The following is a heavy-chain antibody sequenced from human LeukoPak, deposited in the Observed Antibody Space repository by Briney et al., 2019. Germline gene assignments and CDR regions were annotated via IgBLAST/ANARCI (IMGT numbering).Heavy chain of an antibody. Sequence: SETLSLTCTVSGGSISSGGYYWSWIRQHPGKGLEWIGYIYYSGSTYYNPSLKSRVTISVDTSKNQFSLKLSSVTAADTAVYYCARTGRYCSGGSCSFRGITYWGQGTLVTVSS. CDR2: IYYSGST. CDR1: GGSISSGGYY. CDR3: ARTGRYCSGGSCSFRGITY. J-gene: IGHJ4*02. V-gene: IGHV4-31*03. D-gene: IGHD2-15*01.